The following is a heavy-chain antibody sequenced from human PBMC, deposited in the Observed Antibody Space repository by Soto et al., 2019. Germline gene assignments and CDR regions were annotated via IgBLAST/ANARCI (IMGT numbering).Heavy chain of an antibody. J-gene: IGHJ4*02. CDR1: GGSFSGYY. Sequence: PSETLSLTCAVYGGSFSGYYWSWIRQPPGKGLEWIGEINHSGSTNYNPSLKSRVTISVDTSKNQFSLKLSSVTAADTAVYYCARGRDGDFDYWGQGTLVTVSS. CDR3: ARGRDGDFDY. V-gene: IGHV4-34*01. D-gene: IGHD2-21*01. CDR2: INHSGST.